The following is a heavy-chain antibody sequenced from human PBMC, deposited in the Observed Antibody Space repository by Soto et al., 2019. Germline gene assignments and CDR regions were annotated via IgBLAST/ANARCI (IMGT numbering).Heavy chain of an antibody. V-gene: IGHV5-10-1*01. Sequence: ECLKSSCKGSGYSCTSYWISWVRQIPGKGLEWMGRIDPSDSYTNYSPSFQGHVTISADKSISTAYLQWSSLKASDTAMYYCARHPPEVAADVWGQGTTVTVSS. J-gene: IGHJ6*02. D-gene: IGHD6-13*01. CDR2: IDPSDSYT. CDR1: GYSCTSYW. CDR3: ARHPPEVAADV.